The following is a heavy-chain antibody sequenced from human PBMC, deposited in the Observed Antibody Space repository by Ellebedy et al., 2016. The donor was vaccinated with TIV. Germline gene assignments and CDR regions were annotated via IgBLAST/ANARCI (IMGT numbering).Heavy chain of an antibody. J-gene: IGHJ4*02. V-gene: IGHV3-7*01. Sequence: PGGSLRLSCAASGFSLSSYWMSWVRQAPGKGLEWVATIKEDGSEKYYVDSVKGRLTISRDNAKNSLDLQMNSLRAEDTAVYYCARAVASQWYGAYYFDYWGQGTLVTVSS. CDR1: GFSLSSYW. D-gene: IGHD4/OR15-4a*01. CDR2: IKEDGSEK. CDR3: ARAVASQWYGAYYFDY.